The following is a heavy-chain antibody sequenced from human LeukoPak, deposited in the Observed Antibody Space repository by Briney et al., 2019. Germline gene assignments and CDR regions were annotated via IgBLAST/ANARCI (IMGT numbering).Heavy chain of an antibody. J-gene: IGHJ4*02. D-gene: IGHD6-6*01. Sequence: GGSLRLSCAASGFTVSSNYMSWVRQAPGKGLEWVSVIYSGGSTYYADSVKGGFTISRDNSKKTLYLQMTSLRAEDTAVYYCAKMGDGSRSSPVDYSGQRTLVTVSS. CDR3: AKMGDGSRSSPVDY. CDR1: GFTVSSNY. CDR2: IYSGGST. V-gene: IGHV3-53*05.